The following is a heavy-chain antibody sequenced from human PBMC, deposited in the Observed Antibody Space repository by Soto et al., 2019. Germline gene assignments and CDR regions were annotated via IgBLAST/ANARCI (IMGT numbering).Heavy chain of an antibody. D-gene: IGHD1-26*01. Sequence: GGSLRFSCAASGFTFSGSAMHWVRQASGKGLEWVGLIRSKANSYATAYAASVKGMFTISRDDSKNTAYLQMNSLNTEDTSVYYCPLGDTTPLGMDVWGQGTTVTVS. J-gene: IGHJ6*02. CDR2: IRSKANSYAT. CDR3: PLGDTTPLGMDV. V-gene: IGHV3-73*01. CDR1: GFTFSGSA.